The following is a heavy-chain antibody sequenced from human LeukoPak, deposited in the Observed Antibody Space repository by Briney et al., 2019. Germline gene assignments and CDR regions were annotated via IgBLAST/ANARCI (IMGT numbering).Heavy chain of an antibody. CDR3: ARGIYSSSWSFFYYYYMDV. Sequence: GGSLRLSCAASGFTFSSYWMSWVRQAPGKGLEWAANIKQDGSEKYYVDSVKGRFTISRDNAKNSLYLQMNSLRAEDTAVYYCARGIYSSSWSFFYYYYMDVWGKGTTVTVSS. V-gene: IGHV3-7*01. CDR1: GFTFSSYW. D-gene: IGHD6-13*01. CDR2: IKQDGSEK. J-gene: IGHJ6*03.